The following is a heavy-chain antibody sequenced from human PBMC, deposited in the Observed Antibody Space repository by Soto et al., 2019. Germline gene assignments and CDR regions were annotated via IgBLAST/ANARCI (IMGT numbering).Heavy chain of an antibody. J-gene: IGHJ4*02. CDR1: GYTFTTYA. CDR2: INAGNGNT. CDR3: ARTYYYDSSGYRNPFDY. D-gene: IGHD3-22*01. V-gene: IGHV1-3*01. Sequence: ASVKVSCKASGYTFTTYAMHWVRQAPGQRLEWMGWINAGNGNTKYSQKFQGRVTITRDTSASTAYMELSSLRSEDTAVYYCARTYYYDSSGYRNPFDYWGQGTLVTVSS.